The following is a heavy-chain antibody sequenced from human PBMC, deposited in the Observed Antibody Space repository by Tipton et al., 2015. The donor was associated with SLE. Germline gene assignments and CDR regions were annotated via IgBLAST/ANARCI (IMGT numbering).Heavy chain of an antibody. V-gene: IGHV4-38-2*01. CDR1: GLSISSGYF. CDR3: AKGAHKIDWYGPGPEYFDH. D-gene: IGHD3-9*01. J-gene: IGHJ1*01. CDR2: IYHTGGT. Sequence: TLSLTCGVYGLSISSGYFGALLLQSPGEGVELIGSIYHTGGTYYNPSLERRVTMSVDTSKNQFSLKLTSVTAADTALYHCAKGAHKIDWYGPGPEYFDHWGQGTVVNVSS.